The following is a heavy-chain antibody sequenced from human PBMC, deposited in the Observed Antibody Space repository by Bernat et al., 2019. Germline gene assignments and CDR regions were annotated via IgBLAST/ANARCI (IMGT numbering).Heavy chain of an antibody. CDR3: AKASIAARISFYGMDV. CDR2: ISGSGGST. D-gene: IGHD6-6*01. CDR1: GFTFSSYA. J-gene: IGHJ6*02. V-gene: IGHV3-23*01. Sequence: EVQLLESGGGLVQPGGSLRLSCAASGFTFSSYAMSWVRQAPGKGLGWVSAISGSGGSTYYADSVKGRFTISRDNSKNTRYLQMNSLRAEDTAVYYCAKASIAARISFYGMDVWGQGTTVTVSS.